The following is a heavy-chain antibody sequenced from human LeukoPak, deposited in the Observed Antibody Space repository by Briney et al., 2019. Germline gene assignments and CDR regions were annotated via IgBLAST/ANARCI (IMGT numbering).Heavy chain of an antibody. CDR1: GYTFTSYG. CDR2: ISAYNGNT. J-gene: IGHJ4*02. D-gene: IGHD3-22*01. Sequence: GASVNVSCKASGYTFTSYGISWVRQAPGQGLEWMGWISAYNGNTNYAQKLQGRVTMTTDTSTSTAYMELRSLRSDDTAVYYCARGGGYYYDSSGYYYHLYWGQGTLVTVSS. V-gene: IGHV1-18*01. CDR3: ARGGGYYYDSSGYYYHLY.